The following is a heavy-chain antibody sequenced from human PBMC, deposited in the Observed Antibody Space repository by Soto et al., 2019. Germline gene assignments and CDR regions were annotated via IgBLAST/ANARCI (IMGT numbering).Heavy chain of an antibody. V-gene: IGHV3-23*01. Sequence: GGSLRLSCAASGFTFNNFAMSWVRQAPGKGLEWVSSITKNSDRTYYAASVKGRFTISRDNSRNAVFLQLNSLREEDTALYYCAEGGFYDGFDYWGQGTLVTVSS. CDR3: AEGGFYDGFDY. J-gene: IGHJ4*02. CDR1: GFTFNNFA. D-gene: IGHD5-12*01. CDR2: ITKNSDRT.